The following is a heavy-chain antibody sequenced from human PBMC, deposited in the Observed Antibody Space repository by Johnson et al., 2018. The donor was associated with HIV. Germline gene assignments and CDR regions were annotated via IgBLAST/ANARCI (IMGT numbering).Heavy chain of an antibody. D-gene: IGHD4-23*01. CDR2: IYSGGST. J-gene: IGHJ3*02. CDR1: GFTVSSNY. CDR3: ASYGWGGNDAFDI. Sequence: VQLVESGGGVVQPGRYLRLSCAASGFTVSSNYMSWVRQAPGKGLEWVSAIYSGGSTSYAAYVTGRFTIARDYAKNSLYLQMNRLRAEDTAVYYCASYGWGGNDAFDIWGQGTMVTVSS. V-gene: IGHV3-66*01.